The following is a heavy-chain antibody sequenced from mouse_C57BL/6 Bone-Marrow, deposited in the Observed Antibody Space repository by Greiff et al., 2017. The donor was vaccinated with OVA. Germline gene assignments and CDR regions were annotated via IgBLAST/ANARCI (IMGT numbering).Heavy chain of an antibody. V-gene: IGHV5-17*01. CDR3: ARPFGFAY. J-gene: IGHJ3*01. CDR1: GFTFSDSG. Sequence: EVQVVESGGGLVKPGGSLKLSCAASGFTFSDSGMHWVRQAPEKGLEWVAYISSGSSTIYYADTVKGRFTISRDNAKNTLFLQMTSLRSEDTAMYYCARPFGFAYWGQGTLVTVSA. CDR2: ISSGSSTI.